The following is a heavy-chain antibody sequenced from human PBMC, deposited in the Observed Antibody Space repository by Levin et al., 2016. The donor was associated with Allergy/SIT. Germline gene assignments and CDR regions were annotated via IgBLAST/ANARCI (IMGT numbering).Heavy chain of an antibody. V-gene: IGHV3-23*01. Sequence: GGSLRLSCEASGFTFTTYAMSWVRQAPGKGLEWVSAISDSGGSTFYADSVKGRFTISRDNAKNSLYLQMNSLRAEDTALYYCATYSTSNACDIWGQGTMVTVSS. CDR2: ISDSGGST. CDR1: GFTFTTYA. D-gene: IGHD6-13*01. J-gene: IGHJ3*02. CDR3: ATYSTSNACDI.